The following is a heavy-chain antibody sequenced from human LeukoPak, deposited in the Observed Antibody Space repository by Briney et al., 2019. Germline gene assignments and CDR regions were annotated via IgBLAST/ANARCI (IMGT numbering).Heavy chain of an antibody. CDR1: GFTFSSYA. CDR3: ARAYSSGWYLWFDP. CDR2: ISSSSSYI. J-gene: IGHJ5*02. V-gene: IGHV3-21*01. D-gene: IGHD6-19*01. Sequence: PGGSLRLSCAASGFTFSSYAMSWVRQAPGKGLEWVSSISSSSSYIYYADSVKGRFTISRDNAKNSLYLQMNSLRAEDTAVYYCARAYSSGWYLWFDPWGQGTLVTVSS.